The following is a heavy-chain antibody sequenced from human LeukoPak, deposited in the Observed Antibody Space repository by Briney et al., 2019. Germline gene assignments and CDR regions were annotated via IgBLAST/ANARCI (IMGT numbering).Heavy chain of an antibody. V-gene: IGHV3-48*03. CDR1: GFTFSSYE. CDR3: ARDGSMVRDLRY. Sequence: GGSLRLSCAASGFTFSSYEMNWVRQAPGKGLEWVSYISSSGSTIYYADPVKGRFTISRDNAKNSLYLQMNSLRAEDTAVYYCARDGSMVRDLRYWGQGTLVTVSS. J-gene: IGHJ4*02. D-gene: IGHD3-10*01. CDR2: ISSSGSTI.